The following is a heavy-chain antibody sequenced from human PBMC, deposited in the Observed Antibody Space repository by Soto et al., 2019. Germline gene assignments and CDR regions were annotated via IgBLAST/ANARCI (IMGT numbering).Heavy chain of an antibody. D-gene: IGHD3-3*01. CDR1: GGTFSSYA. CDR2: IIPIFGTA. CDR3: ARGAIFGVVIIRDYYYYGMDV. V-gene: IGHV1-69*13. J-gene: IGHJ6*02. Sequence: ASVKVSCKASGGTFSSYAISWVRQAPGQGLEWMGGIIPIFGTANYAQKFQGRVTITADEYTSTAYMELSSLRSEDTAVYYCARGAIFGVVIIRDYYYYGMDVWGQGTTVTVSS.